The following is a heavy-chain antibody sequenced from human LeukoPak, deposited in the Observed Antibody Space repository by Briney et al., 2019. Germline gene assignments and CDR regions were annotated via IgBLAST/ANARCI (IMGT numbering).Heavy chain of an antibody. V-gene: IGHV1-2*02. CDR2: INPNSGGT. CDR1: GYTFTGYY. CDR3: ARTMVAGSNSGFDY. D-gene: IGHD6-19*01. J-gene: IGHJ4*02. Sequence: ASVKVSCKASGYTFTGYYMHWVRQAPGQRLESMGWINPNSGGTNYAQKFQGRVTMTRDTSISTAYMELSRLRSDDTAVYYCARTMVAGSNSGFDYWGQGTLVTVSS.